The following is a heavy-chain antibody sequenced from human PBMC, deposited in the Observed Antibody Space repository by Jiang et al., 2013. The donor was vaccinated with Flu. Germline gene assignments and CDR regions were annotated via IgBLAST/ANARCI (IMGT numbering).Heavy chain of an antibody. CDR2: VIASGDVT. V-gene: IGHV3-23*01. Sequence: LESGGGLVQPGGFLRLSCAVSGFTLSRFAMSWVRQAPGKGLEWVSGVIASGDVTFYADSVKGRFTISRDSSKNTLFLDMNSLGVGDTAIYYCTKDGTISGINYFDYWGQGILVTVSS. CDR3: TKDGTISGINYFDY. J-gene: IGHJ4*02. D-gene: IGHD1-20*01. CDR1: GFTLSRFA.